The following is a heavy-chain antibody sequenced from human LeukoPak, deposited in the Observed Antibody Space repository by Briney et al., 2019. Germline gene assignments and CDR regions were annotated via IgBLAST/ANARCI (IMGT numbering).Heavy chain of an antibody. D-gene: IGHD3-22*01. V-gene: IGHV1-69*13. J-gene: IGHJ6*02. CDR3: ATVYYYDSSGYSLLRYYYGMDV. Sequence: GASVKVSCKASGGTFSSYAISWVRQAPGQGLERMGGIIPIFGTANYAQKFQGRVTITADESTSTAYMELSSLRSEDTAVYYCATVYYYDSSGYSLLRYYYGMDVWGQGTTVTVSS. CDR1: GGTFSSYA. CDR2: IIPIFGTA.